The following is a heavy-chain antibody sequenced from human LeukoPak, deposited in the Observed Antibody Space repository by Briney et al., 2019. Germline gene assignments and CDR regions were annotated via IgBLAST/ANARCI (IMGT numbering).Heavy chain of an antibody. V-gene: IGHV4-30-4*01. CDR2: IYYSGST. Sequence: PSETLSLTCTVSGGSISSGDYCWSWIRQPPGKGLEWIGYIYYSGSTYYNPSLKSRVTISVDTSKNQFSLKLSSVTAADTAVYYCVSLNYYDSSGYSVYYWGQGTLVTVSS. J-gene: IGHJ4*02. D-gene: IGHD3-22*01. CDR3: VSLNYYDSSGYSVYY. CDR1: GGSISSGDYC.